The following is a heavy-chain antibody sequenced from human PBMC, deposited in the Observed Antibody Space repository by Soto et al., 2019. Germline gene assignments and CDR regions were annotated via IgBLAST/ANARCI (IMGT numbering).Heavy chain of an antibody. D-gene: IGHD2-21*01. J-gene: IGHJ4*02. CDR2: IDWDDDK. CDR1: VFSLSTSRMC. Sequence: SGPTLGNHTQTPTLTCSFSVFSLSTSRMCVSWIRQPPGKALEWLARIDWDDDKYYNTSLKTRLTISKDTSKNQVVLTLTNMDPVDTATYYCARIQTYCGSYFDYWGQGTLVTVSS. V-gene: IGHV2-70*11. CDR3: ARIQTYCGSYFDY.